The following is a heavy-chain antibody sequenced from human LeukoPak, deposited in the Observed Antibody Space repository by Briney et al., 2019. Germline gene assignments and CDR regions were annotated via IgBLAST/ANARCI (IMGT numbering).Heavy chain of an antibody. CDR3: ARAIHDYGDYYGMDV. CDR2: IYYSGST. Sequence: PSETLSLTCTVSGGSISSYYWSWNRQPPGKGLEWIGYIYYSGSTNYNPSLKSRVTISVDTSKNQFSLKLSSVTAADTAVYYCARAIHDYGDYYGMDVWGQGTTVTVSS. D-gene: IGHD4-17*01. CDR1: GGSISSYY. V-gene: IGHV4-59*08. J-gene: IGHJ6*02.